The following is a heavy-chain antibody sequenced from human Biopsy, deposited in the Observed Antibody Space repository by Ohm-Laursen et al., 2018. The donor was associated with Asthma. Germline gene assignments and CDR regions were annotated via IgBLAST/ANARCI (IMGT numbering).Heavy chain of an antibody. CDR2: HIPVLGTA. D-gene: IGHD5-12*01. V-gene: IGHV1-69*01. CDR3: ARGYSGTDRIVYYYSGMEV. Sequence: FFSYGICWVRQAPKQGLSRMGGHIPVLGTADYAPMFEGRVTITADESTSTAYLELTSLRFEDTAVYYCARGYSGTDRIVYYYSGMEVWGQGTTVTVSS. J-gene: IGHJ6*02. CDR1: FFSYG.